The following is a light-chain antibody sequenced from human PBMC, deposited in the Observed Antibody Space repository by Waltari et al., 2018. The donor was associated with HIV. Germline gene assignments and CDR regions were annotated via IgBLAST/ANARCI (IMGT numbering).Light chain of an antibody. CDR3: QSDDTKTHWV. CDR2: EDN. V-gene: IGLV6-57*01. CDR1: SGSIGSNY. J-gene: IGLJ3*02. Sequence: NFMLTQPHSVSGSAGTTVTISCTRDSGSIGSNYVQWFQQRPGSSARTLIFEDNQRPSGVSDRCSASIDGSSNSASLTISGLKTEDEGHDYCQSDDTKTHWVFGGGSKLTVL.